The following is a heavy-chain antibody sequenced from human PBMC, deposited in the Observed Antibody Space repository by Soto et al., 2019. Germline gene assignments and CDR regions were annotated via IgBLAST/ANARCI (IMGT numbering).Heavy chain of an antibody. V-gene: IGHV4-61*01. CDR1: GGSVSSGSYY. Sequence: SETLSLTCTVSGGSVSSGSYYWSWIRQPPGKGLEWIGYIYYSGSTNYNPSLKSRVTISVDTSKNQFSLKLSSVTVADTAVYYCARNGGDYEFWSGYYYAGMDVWGQETTVTVSS. CDR2: IYYSGST. CDR3: ARNGGDYEFWSGYYYAGMDV. J-gene: IGHJ6*02. D-gene: IGHD3-3*01.